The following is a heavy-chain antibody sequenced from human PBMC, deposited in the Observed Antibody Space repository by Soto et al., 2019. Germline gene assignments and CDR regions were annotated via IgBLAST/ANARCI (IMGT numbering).Heavy chain of an antibody. Sequence: PGGSLRLSCAASGFTFDDYAMHWVRQAPGKGLEWVSGISWNSGSIGYADSVKGRFTISRDNAKNSLYLQMNSLRAEDTALYYCAKDTASWNALDIWGQGTMVTVSS. CDR2: ISWNSGSI. J-gene: IGHJ3*02. V-gene: IGHV3-9*01. CDR1: GFTFDDYA. D-gene: IGHD5-12*01. CDR3: AKDTASWNALDI.